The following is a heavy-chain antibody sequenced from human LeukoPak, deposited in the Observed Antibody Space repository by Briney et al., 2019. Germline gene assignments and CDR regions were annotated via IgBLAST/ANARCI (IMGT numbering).Heavy chain of an antibody. J-gene: IGHJ4*02. V-gene: IGHV4-31*03. CDR1: GGSISSGGYY. CDR3: ASFVDTAMVVFDY. D-gene: IGHD5-18*01. CDR2: IYYSGST. Sequence: SETLSLTCTVSGGSISSGGYYWSRIRQHPGKGLEWIGYIYYSGSTYYNPSLKSRVTISVDTSKNQFSLKLSSVTAADTAVYYCASFVDTAMVVFDYWGQGTLVTVSS.